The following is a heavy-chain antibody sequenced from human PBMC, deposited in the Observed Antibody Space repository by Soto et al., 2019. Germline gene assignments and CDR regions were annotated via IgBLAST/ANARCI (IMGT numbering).Heavy chain of an antibody. CDR2: IYHSGST. Sequence: PSETLSLTCAVSGGSISSGGYSWSWIRQPPGKGLEWIGYIYHSGSTYYNPSLKSRVTISVDRSKNQFSLKLSSVTAADTAVYYCARAVISTSHSFDPWGQGTLVTVSS. D-gene: IGHD2-2*01. CDR1: GGSISSGGYS. V-gene: IGHV4-30-2*01. CDR3: ARAVISTSHSFDP. J-gene: IGHJ5*02.